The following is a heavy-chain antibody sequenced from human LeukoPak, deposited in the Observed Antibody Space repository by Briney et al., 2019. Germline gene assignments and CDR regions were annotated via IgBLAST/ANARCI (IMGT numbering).Heavy chain of an antibody. D-gene: IGHD6-13*01. Sequence: PGGSLRLSCAASGFTFSSYEMNWVRQAPGKGLEWVSYISSSGSTIYYADSVKGRFTISRDNAKNSLYLQMNSLRAGDTAVYYCARGHSSSWYRLGWFDPWGQGTLVTVSS. CDR1: GFTFSSYE. CDR2: ISSSGSTI. V-gene: IGHV3-48*03. CDR3: ARGHSSSWYRLGWFDP. J-gene: IGHJ5*02.